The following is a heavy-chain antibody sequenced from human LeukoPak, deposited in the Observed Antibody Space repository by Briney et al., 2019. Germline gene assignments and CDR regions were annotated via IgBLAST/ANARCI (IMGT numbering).Heavy chain of an antibody. CDR3: ARGPGVKWLLGRKGIDY. CDR1: GYTFTSYD. J-gene: IGHJ4*02. D-gene: IGHD3-22*01. V-gene: IGHV1-8*01. Sequence: ASVKVSCKASGYTFTSYDINWVRQATGQGLEWMGWMNPNSGNTGYAQKFQGRVTMTRNTSISTAYMELSSLRSEDTAVYYCARGPGVKWLLGRKGIDYWGQGTPVTVSS. CDR2: MNPNSGNT.